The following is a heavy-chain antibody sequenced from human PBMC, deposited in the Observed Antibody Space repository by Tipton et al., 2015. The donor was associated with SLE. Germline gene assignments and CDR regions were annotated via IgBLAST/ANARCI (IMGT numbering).Heavy chain of an antibody. CDR3: ARHERWPHFDY. V-gene: IGHV4-39*07. CDR2: MYYSGST. Sequence: TLSLTCTVSGGSISSSSYYWDWIRQPPGKGLEWIGSMYYSGSTYYNPSLKSRVTISIDTSKNQFSLKLRSMTAADTAVYYCARHERWPHFDYWGQGTLVNVSP. CDR1: GGSISSSSYY. J-gene: IGHJ4*02. D-gene: IGHD6-19*01.